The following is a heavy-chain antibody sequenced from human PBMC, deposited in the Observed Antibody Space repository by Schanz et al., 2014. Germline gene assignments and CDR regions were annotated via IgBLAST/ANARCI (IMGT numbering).Heavy chain of an antibody. CDR3: AAHETLSTTACYPS. D-gene: IGHD2-2*01. CDR1: GFTFGTFW. CDR2: ISSTSSYM. Sequence: VQLVESGGGLVQPGGSLRLSCAASGFTFGTFWMSWVRQAPGRGLEWVSSISSTSSYMYYADSVKGRFTISRDNAKNSLYLQMNSLRAEDTAVYYCAAHETLSTTACYPSWGQGTLVAVSS. V-gene: IGHV3-21*01. J-gene: IGHJ4*02.